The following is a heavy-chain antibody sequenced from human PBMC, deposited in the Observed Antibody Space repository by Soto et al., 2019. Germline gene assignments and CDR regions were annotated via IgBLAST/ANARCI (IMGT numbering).Heavy chain of an antibody. CDR2: INPNSGGT. CDR1: GYTFTGYY. J-gene: IGHJ4*02. Sequence: GASVKVSCKASGYTFTGYYMHWVRQAPGQGLEWMGWINPNSGGTNYAQKFQGRVTMTRDTSISTAYMELSRLRSDDTAVYYCARVGVGVGATGGDYWGQGTLVTVSS. CDR3: ARVGVGVGATGGDY. V-gene: IGHV1-2*02. D-gene: IGHD1-26*01.